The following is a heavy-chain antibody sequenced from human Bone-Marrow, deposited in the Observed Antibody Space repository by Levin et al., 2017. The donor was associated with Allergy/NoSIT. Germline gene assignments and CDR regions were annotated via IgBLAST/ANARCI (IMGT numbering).Heavy chain of an antibody. CDR2: ISSSSSYI. V-gene: IGHV3-21*01. D-gene: IGHD2-2*01. Sequence: GGSLRLSCAASGFTFSSYSMNWVRQAPGKGLEWVSSISSSSSYIYYADSVKGRFTISRDNAKNSLYLQMNSLRAEDTAVYYCASPFTYQLPTNYYYYYYMDVWGKGTTVTVSS. CDR3: ASPFTYQLPTNYYYYYYMDV. J-gene: IGHJ6*03. CDR1: GFTFSSYS.